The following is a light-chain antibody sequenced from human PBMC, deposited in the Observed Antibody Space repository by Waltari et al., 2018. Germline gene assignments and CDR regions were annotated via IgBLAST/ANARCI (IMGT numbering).Light chain of an antibody. CDR2: DAY. V-gene: IGKV1-5*01. Sequence: DIQMTQSPSTLSASVGDRVTIPCRASQSISDWLAWYQQKPGKAPNLLIYDAYTLESGVPSRFSGSGSGTEFTLTISSLQPDDFATYYCKQYNDWSTFGQGTKLEI. J-gene: IGKJ2*01. CDR3: KQYNDWST. CDR1: QSISDW.